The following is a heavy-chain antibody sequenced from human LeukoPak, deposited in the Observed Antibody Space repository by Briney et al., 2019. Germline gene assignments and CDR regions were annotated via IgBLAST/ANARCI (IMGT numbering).Heavy chain of an antibody. CDR2: IYTSGST. Sequence: SETLSLTCTVSGGSISSYYWSWIRQPAGKGLEWIGRIYTSGSTNYNPSLKSRVTMSVDTSKNQFSLKLSSVTAADTAVYYCARNPPEYSSSSPYFDYWGQGTLVTVSS. J-gene: IGHJ4*02. CDR1: GGSISSYY. D-gene: IGHD6-6*01. V-gene: IGHV4-4*07. CDR3: ARNPPEYSSSSPYFDY.